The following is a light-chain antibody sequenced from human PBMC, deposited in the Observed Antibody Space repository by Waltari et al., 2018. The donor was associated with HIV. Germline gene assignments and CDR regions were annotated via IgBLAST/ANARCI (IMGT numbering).Light chain of an antibody. V-gene: IGLV2-14*03. Sequence: QSALTQPASVSGSPRQSITISCTGTSSDDGGYQYVSWYQQHPGKAPKLMIYDVSNRPSGVSNRFSGSKSGNTASLTISGLQAEDEADYYCSSYTSSSTYVFGTGTKVTVL. CDR3: SSYTSSSTYV. J-gene: IGLJ1*01. CDR2: DVS. CDR1: SSDDGGYQY.